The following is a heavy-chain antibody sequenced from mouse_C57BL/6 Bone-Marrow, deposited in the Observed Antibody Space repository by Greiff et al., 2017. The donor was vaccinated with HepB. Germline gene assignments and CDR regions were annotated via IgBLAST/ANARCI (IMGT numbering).Heavy chain of an antibody. CDR3: AKKVPSYYFDY. V-gene: IGHV1-19*01. J-gene: IGHJ2*01. CDR1: GYTFTDYY. Sequence: VQLQQSGPVLVKPGASVKMSCKASGYTFTDYYMNWVKQSHGKSLEWIGVINPYNGGTSYNQKFKGKATLTVDKSSSTAYMELNSLTSDDSAVYYCAKKVPSYYFDYWGQGTTLTVSS. D-gene: IGHD2-14*01. CDR2: INPYNGGT.